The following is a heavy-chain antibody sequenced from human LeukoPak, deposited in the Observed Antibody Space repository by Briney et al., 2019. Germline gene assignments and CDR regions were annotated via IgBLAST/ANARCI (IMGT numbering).Heavy chain of an antibody. J-gene: IGHJ4*02. Sequence: GRSLRLPCAASGFTFSSYAMHWVRQAPGKGLEWVAVISYDGSNKYYADSVKGRFTISRDNSKNTLYLQMNSLRAEDTAVYYCASSEWELTSLDYWGQGTLVTVSS. CDR1: GFTFSSYA. CDR2: ISYDGSNK. D-gene: IGHD1-26*01. CDR3: ASSEWELTSLDY. V-gene: IGHV3-30-3*01.